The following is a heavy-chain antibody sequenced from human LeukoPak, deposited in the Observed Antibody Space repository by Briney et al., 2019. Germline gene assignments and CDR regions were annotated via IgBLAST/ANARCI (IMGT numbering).Heavy chain of an antibody. Sequence: PSETLSLTCTVSGGSISSGSYYWSWIRQPAGKGLEWIGRIYTSGSTNYNPSLKSRVTISVDTSKNQFSLKLSSVTAADTAVYYCARSPGQSLRSAWFDPWGQGTRVTVSS. V-gene: IGHV4-61*02. D-gene: IGHD4-17*01. CDR2: IYTSGST. J-gene: IGHJ5*02. CDR1: GGSISSGSYY. CDR3: ARSPGQSLRSAWFDP.